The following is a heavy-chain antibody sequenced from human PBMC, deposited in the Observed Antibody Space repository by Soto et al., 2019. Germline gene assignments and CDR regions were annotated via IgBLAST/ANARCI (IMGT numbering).Heavy chain of an antibody. Sequence: GESLKISCKGSGDRFTSYWIGWVRQMPGKGLEWMGIIYFSDSDTRYSPSFQGQVTISADKSISTAYLQWSSLKASDTAMYYCTRPHYDSGGYDYGMDVWGQGTTVTVSS. CDR1: GDRFTSYW. D-gene: IGHD3-22*01. CDR2: IYFSDSDT. V-gene: IGHV5-51*01. CDR3: TRPHYDSGGYDYGMDV. J-gene: IGHJ6*02.